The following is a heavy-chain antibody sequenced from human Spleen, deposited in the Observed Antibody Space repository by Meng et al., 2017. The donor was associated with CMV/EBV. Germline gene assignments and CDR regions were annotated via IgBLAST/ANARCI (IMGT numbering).Heavy chain of an antibody. CDR3: ARAWGEITIFGVAPYYYGMDV. CDR2: IIPIFGTA. Sequence: SVKVSCKASGGNFNSYAISWVRQAPGQGLEWMGGIIPIFGTANYAQKFQGRVTMTRDTSISTAYMELSRLRSDDTAVYYCARAWGEITIFGVAPYYYGMDVWGQGTTVTVSS. CDR1: GGNFNSYA. D-gene: IGHD3-3*01. J-gene: IGHJ6*02. V-gene: IGHV1-69*05.